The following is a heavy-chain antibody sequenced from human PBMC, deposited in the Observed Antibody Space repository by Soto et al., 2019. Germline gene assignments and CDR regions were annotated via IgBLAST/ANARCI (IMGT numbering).Heavy chain of an antibody. D-gene: IGHD5-12*01. CDR3: ARRVVATIGLYFDY. CDR2: INHSGST. Sequence: SETLSLTCAVYGVSFSGYYWSWIRQPPGKGLEWIGEINHSGSTNYNPSLKSRVTISVDTSKNQFSLKLSSVTAADTAVYYCARRVVATIGLYFDYWGKGTLVTVSS. V-gene: IGHV4-34*01. CDR1: GVSFSGYY. J-gene: IGHJ4*02.